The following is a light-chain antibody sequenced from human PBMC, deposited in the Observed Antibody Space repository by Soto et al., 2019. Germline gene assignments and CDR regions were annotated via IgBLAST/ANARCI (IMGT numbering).Light chain of an antibody. CDR2: GAS. CDR3: QQYDSSVT. J-gene: IGKJ1*01. Sequence: EIVLTQSPGSLSLSPGERATLSCRASQSVDSRFFAWYQQRPGQAPRPLIYGASRRATGIPDRFTGSGSGTDFTLTISGLEPEDFALYYCQQYDSSVTFGLGTKVEIK. CDR1: QSVDSRF. V-gene: IGKV3-20*01.